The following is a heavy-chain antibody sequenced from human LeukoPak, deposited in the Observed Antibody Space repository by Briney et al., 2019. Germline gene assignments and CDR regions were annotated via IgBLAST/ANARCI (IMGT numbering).Heavy chain of an antibody. J-gene: IGHJ6*03. CDR2: IYSSGSS. Sequence: SETLSLSCTVSGGTIGTYYWSWIRQAPGKGLEWIGRIYSSGSSNYNPYLKSRVIGSVDATKNQFSLTLSSVTAADTAVYYCARNYYYYYMDVCGKGTTVIVSS. V-gene: IGHV4-4*07. CDR1: GGTIGTYY. CDR3: ARNYYYYYMDV.